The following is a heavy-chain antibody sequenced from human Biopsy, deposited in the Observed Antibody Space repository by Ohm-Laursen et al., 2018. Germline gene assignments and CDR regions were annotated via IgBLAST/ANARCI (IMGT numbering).Heavy chain of an antibody. Sequence: TLSLTCAVYGESFNGYYWSWIRRTPGKGLEWIGEINHSGRTNYNPSLKSRVTISVDTSKNQFPLKVRSVTAADTAVYYCVRGVDYYDPYHYYALDVWGQGTTVTVSS. CDR1: GESFNGYY. J-gene: IGHJ6*02. CDR3: VRGVDYYDPYHYYALDV. V-gene: IGHV4-34*01. CDR2: INHSGRT. D-gene: IGHD3-22*01.